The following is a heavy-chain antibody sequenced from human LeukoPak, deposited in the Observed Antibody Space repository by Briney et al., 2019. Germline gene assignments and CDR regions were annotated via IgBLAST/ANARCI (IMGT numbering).Heavy chain of an antibody. CDR1: GFTFSSYS. V-gene: IGHV3-21*01. D-gene: IGHD3-10*01. J-gene: IGHJ3*02. CDR3: ARDAVTMVRGVIIGAFDI. Sequence: GGSLRLSCAASGFTFSSYSMNWDRQAPGKVLEWVSSISSSSSYIYYADSVKGRFTISRDNAKNSLYLQMNSLRVEDTAVYYCARDAVTMVRGVIIGAFDIWGQGTMVTVSS. CDR2: ISSSSSYI.